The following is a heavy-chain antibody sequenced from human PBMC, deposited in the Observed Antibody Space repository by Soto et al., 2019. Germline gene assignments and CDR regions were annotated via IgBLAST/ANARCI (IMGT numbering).Heavy chain of an antibody. CDR3: AKVLVYYYDSSGYYGYTG. D-gene: IGHD3-22*01. J-gene: IGHJ4*02. V-gene: IGHV3-23*01. CDR2: ISGSGSA. Sequence: EVQLLESGGGLVQPGGSLRLSCAASGFTFSSYAMSWVRQAPGKGLEWVSSISGSGSAYYAGSVKGRFTISRDNSKNTLDLQVSSRGAEDTAVYDCAKVLVYYYDSSGYYGYTGWGQGTLVDVSS. CDR1: GFTFSSYA.